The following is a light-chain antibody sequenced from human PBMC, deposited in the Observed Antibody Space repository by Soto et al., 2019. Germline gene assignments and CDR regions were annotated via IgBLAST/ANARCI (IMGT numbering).Light chain of an antibody. CDR1: QSITSG. V-gene: IGKV1-5*01. CDR2: DAS. J-gene: IGKJ1*01. Sequence: IKMTQSPSTLSAKVGDRVTITCRAGQSITSGLAWYPQKPGKAPKLLIYDASSLESGVPSRFSGSGSGTEFTLTISSLQPDDFATYYCQQYNSYSPWTFGQGTMV. CDR3: QQYNSYSPWT.